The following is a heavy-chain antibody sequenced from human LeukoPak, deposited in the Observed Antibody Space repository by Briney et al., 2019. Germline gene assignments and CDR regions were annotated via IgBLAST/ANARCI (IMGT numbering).Heavy chain of an antibody. V-gene: IGHV4-59*01. CDR1: GGSISSYY. CDR3: ARDPTVDGSPDAFDI. D-gene: IGHD4-23*01. Sequence: KASETLSLTCTVSGGSISSYYWSWIRQPPGKGLEWIGYTYYSGSTNYNPSLKSRVTISVDTFKNQFSLKLSSVTAADTAVYYCARDPTVDGSPDAFDIWGQGTMVTVSS. J-gene: IGHJ3*02. CDR2: TYYSGST.